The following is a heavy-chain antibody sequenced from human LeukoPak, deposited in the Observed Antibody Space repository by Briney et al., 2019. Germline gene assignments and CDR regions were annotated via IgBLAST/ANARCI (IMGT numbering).Heavy chain of an antibody. D-gene: IGHD4-17*01. CDR1: GYTFISYG. CDR2: ISAYNGNT. V-gene: IGHV1-18*01. Sequence: ASVKVSCKASGYTFISYGISWVRQAPGQGLEWMGWISAYNGNTDYAQNLQGRVTMTTDTSTSTAYMELRSLRSEDTAVYYCARLDGDYRGAFDIWGQGTMVTVSS. CDR3: ARLDGDYRGAFDI. J-gene: IGHJ3*02.